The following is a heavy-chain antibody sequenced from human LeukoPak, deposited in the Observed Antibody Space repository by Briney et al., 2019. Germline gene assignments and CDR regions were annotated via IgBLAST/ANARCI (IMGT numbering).Heavy chain of an antibody. D-gene: IGHD1-26*01. Sequence: PGGSLRLSCAASEFTFDNYAMSWVRQAPGKGLEWVSVISGSGYYSYYADSVKGRFTVSRDNSKTTLYLQMNSLRADDTAVYYCAKGGPTGSNYFDLWGQGTLVTVSS. J-gene: IGHJ4*02. V-gene: IGHV3-23*01. CDR3: AKGGPTGSNYFDL. CDR2: ISGSGYYS. CDR1: EFTFDNYA.